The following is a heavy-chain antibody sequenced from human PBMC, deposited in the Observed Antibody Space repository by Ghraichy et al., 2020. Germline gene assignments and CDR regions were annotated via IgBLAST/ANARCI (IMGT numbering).Heavy chain of an antibody. D-gene: IGHD3-22*01. CDR2: ISGKDGET. J-gene: IGHJ3*02. CDR1: GYTFTTYG. Sequence: ASVKVSCKASGYTFTTYGISWVRQAPGHGLEWVGWISGKDGETNYAQKLLGRVTMTTDTSTTTVYMELRSLRSDDTAVYYCARYYYYYDSGGYEDTFDIWGQGTMVTIAS. CDR3: ARYYYYYDSGGYEDTFDI. V-gene: IGHV1-18*04.